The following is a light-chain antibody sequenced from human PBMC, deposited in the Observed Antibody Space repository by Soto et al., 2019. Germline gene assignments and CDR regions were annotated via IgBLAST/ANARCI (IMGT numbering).Light chain of an antibody. CDR2: DVS. CDR3: SSYTSSSTPYV. Sequence: QSALTQPASVSGSPGQSITISCTGTSSDVGGYNYVSWYQQHPGQAPKLMIYDVSNRPSGVSNRFSGSKSGNTASLTISGRQAEDEADYYCSSYTSSSTPYVFGTGTKVTVL. CDR1: SSDVGGYNY. J-gene: IGLJ1*01. V-gene: IGLV2-14*01.